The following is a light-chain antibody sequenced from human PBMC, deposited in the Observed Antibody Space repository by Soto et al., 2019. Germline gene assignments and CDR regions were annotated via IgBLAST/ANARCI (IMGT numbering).Light chain of an antibody. CDR2: GAS. V-gene: IGKV3-20*01. CDR3: HQYGDSPPWT. J-gene: IGKJ1*01. Sequence: ENVLTQSPGTLSVSPGERVTLSCRASQSVTGTYLAWYQQKPGQAPRLLIYGASSRATGISDRFSGSGSGTDFTLTISRLEPEDFAVYYCHQYGDSPPWTFGQGTKVEVK. CDR1: QSVTGTY.